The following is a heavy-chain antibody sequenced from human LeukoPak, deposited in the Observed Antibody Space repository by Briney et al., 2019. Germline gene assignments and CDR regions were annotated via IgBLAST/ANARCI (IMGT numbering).Heavy chain of an antibody. J-gene: IGHJ5*02. CDR1: GFTFSSYW. D-gene: IGHD3-22*01. Sequence: GGSLRLSCAASGFTFSSYWMHWVRQAPGKGLVWVSRINSDGSSTSYADSVKGRFTISRDNAKNTLYLQTNSLRAEDTAVYYCARDYYDSSGYYTWGQGTLVTVSS. CDR2: INSDGSST. V-gene: IGHV3-74*01. CDR3: ARDYYDSSGYYT.